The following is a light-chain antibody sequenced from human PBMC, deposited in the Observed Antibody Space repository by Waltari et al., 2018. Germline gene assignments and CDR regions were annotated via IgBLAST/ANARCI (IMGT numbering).Light chain of an antibody. CDR1: QSVSSDY. CDR3: QQYGRSPYT. Sequence: EIVLTQSPGTLSLSPGERATLSGRASQSVSSDYLAWYQQKPGQAPRLLIYGASSRATGIPDKFSGSGSGTDFTLTISRLEPEDFAVYYCQQYGRSPYTFGQGTKLDIK. J-gene: IGKJ2*01. V-gene: IGKV3-20*01. CDR2: GAS.